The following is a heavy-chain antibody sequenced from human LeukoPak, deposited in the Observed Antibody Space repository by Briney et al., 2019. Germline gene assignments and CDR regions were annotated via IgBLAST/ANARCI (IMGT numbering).Heavy chain of an antibody. Sequence: SETLSLTCAVYGGSFSGYYWSWIRQPPGKGLEWIGEINHSGSTNYNPSLKSRVTISVDTSKNQFSLKLSSVTAADTAVYYCARDQYGSGSYFAFDIWGQGTMVTVSS. V-gene: IGHV4-34*01. J-gene: IGHJ3*02. D-gene: IGHD3-10*01. CDR2: INHSGST. CDR1: GGSFSGYY. CDR3: ARDQYGSGSYFAFDI.